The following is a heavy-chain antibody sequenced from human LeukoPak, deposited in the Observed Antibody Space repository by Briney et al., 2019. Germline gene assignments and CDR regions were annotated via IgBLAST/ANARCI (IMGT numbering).Heavy chain of an antibody. CDR2: IYHSGNT. CDR3: ARLMLDCTGNVCHTDYFDF. Sequence: SQTLSLTCTVSGDSIRNNYYWSWIRQPPGKGMEWIGYIYHSGNTYYSPSLESRVGISVDASKNQFSLKVNSVTAADTAVYYCARLMLDCTGNVCHTDYFDFWGQGTLVTVSS. CDR1: GDSIRNNYY. V-gene: IGHV4-30-4*08. J-gene: IGHJ4*02. D-gene: IGHD1-14*01.